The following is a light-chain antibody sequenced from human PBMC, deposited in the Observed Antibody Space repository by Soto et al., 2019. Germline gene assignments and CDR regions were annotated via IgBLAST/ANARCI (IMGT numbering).Light chain of an antibody. Sequence: EIVLTQSPGTLSLSPGERATLSCRASQSISSTYLAWYRQKPGQAPRLLIYAASSRATGITARFSGSGSGTDFTLTISRLEPEDFAMYYCQKYYASSWTFGQGTRVEIK. CDR2: AAS. V-gene: IGKV3-20*01. J-gene: IGKJ1*01. CDR3: QKYYASSWT. CDR1: QSISSTY.